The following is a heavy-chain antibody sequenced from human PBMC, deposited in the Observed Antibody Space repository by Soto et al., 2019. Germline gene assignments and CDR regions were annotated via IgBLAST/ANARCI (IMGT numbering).Heavy chain of an antibody. D-gene: IGHD3-10*01. Sequence: QVQLQESGPGLVKPSGTLSLTCAVSSGSISSSNWWSWVRQPPGKGLEGMGEIYHSGSTNYNPSLKSRVTISVDKSKNQFSLKLSSVTAADTAVYYCARVTAGWFGEFPNWFDPWGQGTLVTVSS. CDR1: SGSISSSNW. CDR2: IYHSGST. J-gene: IGHJ5*02. CDR3: ARVTAGWFGEFPNWFDP. V-gene: IGHV4-4*02.